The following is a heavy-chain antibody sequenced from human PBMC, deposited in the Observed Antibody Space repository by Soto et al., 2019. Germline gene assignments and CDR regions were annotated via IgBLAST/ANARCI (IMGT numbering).Heavy chain of an antibody. V-gene: IGHV1-8*01. J-gene: IGHJ6*02. CDR3: AGRGGYDSGQYYYYGMDV. CDR2: MNPNSGNT. CDR1: GYTFTSYD. D-gene: IGHD5-12*01. Sequence: QVQLVQSGAEVKKPGASVKVSCKASGYTFTSYDINWVRQATGQGLEWMGWMNPNSGNTGYAQKFQGRVTMTRTTSISTAYMELRSLRSEDTAVYYCAGRGGYDSGQYYYYGMDVWGQGTTVTVSS.